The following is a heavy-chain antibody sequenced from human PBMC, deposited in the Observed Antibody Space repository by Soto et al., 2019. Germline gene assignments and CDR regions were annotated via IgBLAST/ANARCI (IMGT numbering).Heavy chain of an antibody. CDR3: ARDRYIVVVVSATPYYYGMDV. J-gene: IGHJ6*02. V-gene: IGHV3-30-3*01. D-gene: IGHD2-15*01. Sequence: GGSLRLSCAASGFTFSSYAMHWVRQAPGKGLEWVAVISYDGSNKYYADSVKGRFTISRDNSKNTLYLQMNSLRAEDTAVYYCARDRYIVVVVSATPYYYGMDVWGQGTTVTVSS. CDR2: ISYDGSNK. CDR1: GFTFSSYA.